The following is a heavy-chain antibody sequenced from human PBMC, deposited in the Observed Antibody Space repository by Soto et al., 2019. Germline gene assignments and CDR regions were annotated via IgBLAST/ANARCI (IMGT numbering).Heavy chain of an antibody. CDR1: GGSITTGGRY. J-gene: IGHJ3*02. CDR3: AQALVFTGGDGFDI. CDR2: IYYSGNT. V-gene: IGHV4-31*02. D-gene: IGHD1-1*01. Sequence: QVRLQEWGPGLVKPSQTLSLKCSVSGGSITTGGRYWSWIRQLPGKGPEWIGDIYYSGNTYYNASLKSRVTIPVEAAKNQFSLKLSSVTAADTAVYYCAQALVFTGGDGFDIWGQGRLVTVSS.